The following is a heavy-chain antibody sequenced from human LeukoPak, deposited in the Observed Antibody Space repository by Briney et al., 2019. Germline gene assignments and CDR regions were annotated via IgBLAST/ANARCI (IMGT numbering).Heavy chain of an antibody. Sequence: SETLSLTCTVSGGSISSYYWSWIRQPPGKGLEGIGYIYYSGSTNYNPSLKSRVTISVDTSKNQFSLKLSSVTAADTAVYYCARGPGLRYFDWLLPTTASFDYWGQGTLVTVSS. J-gene: IGHJ4*02. CDR2: IYYSGST. CDR1: GGSISSYY. CDR3: ARGPGLRYFDWLLPTTASFDY. V-gene: IGHV4-59*01. D-gene: IGHD3-9*01.